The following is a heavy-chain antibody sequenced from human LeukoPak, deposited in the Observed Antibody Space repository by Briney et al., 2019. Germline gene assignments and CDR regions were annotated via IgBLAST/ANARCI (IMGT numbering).Heavy chain of an antibody. CDR2: INPNSGGT. CDR3: ARGSIVGATTGYYYYYMDV. CDR1: GYTFTGYY. D-gene: IGHD1-26*01. V-gene: IGHV1-2*02. J-gene: IGHJ6*03. Sequence: ASVKVSCKASGYTFTGYYMHWVRQAPGQGLEWMGWINPNSGGTNYAQKLQGRVTMTTDTSTSTAYMELRSLRSDDTAVYYCARGSIVGATTGYYYYYMDVWGKGTTVTVSS.